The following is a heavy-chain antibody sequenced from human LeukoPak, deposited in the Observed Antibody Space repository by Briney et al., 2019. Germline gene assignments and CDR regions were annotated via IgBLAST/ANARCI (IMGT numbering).Heavy chain of an antibody. CDR1: GFTFSSYS. CDR2: IKQDGSEK. J-gene: IGHJ6*03. CDR3: ARTNVDTAMVTMVYYYYYYMDV. Sequence: GGSLRLSCAASGFTFSSYSMNWVRQAPGKGLEWVANIKQDGSEKYYVDSVKGRFTISRDNAKNSLYLQMNSLRAEDTAVYYRARTNVDTAMVTMVYYYYYYMDVWGKGTTVTVSS. D-gene: IGHD5-18*01. V-gene: IGHV3-7*01.